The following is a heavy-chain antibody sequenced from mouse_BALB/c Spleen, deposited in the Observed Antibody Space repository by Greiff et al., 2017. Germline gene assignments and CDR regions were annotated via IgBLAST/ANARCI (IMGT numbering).Heavy chain of an antibody. CDR3: ARESYYGSSYAMDD. CDR2: IDPANGNT. V-gene: IGHV14-3*02. J-gene: IGHJ4*01. Sequence: EVKLQESGAELVKPGASVKLSCTASGFNIKDTYMHWVKQRPEQGLEWIGRIDPANGNTKYDPKFQGKATITADTSSNTAYLQLSSLTSEDTAVYYCARESYYGSSYAMDDWGQGTSVTVSS. CDR1: GFNIKDTY. D-gene: IGHD1-1*01.